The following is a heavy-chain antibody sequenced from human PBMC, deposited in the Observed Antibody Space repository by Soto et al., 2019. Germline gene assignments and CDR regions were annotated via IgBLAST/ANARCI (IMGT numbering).Heavy chain of an antibody. J-gene: IGHJ5*02. V-gene: IGHV1-3*01. CDR3: ARSPYYEGSVPWFDP. Sequence: ASVKVSCKASGYTFTSYAMHWVRQAPGQRLEWMGWINAGNGNTKYSQKFQGRVTITRDTSASTAYMELSSLRSEDTAVYYCARSPYYEGSVPWFDPWGQGTLVTVSS. CDR1: GYTFTSYA. D-gene: IGHD3-22*01. CDR2: INAGNGNT.